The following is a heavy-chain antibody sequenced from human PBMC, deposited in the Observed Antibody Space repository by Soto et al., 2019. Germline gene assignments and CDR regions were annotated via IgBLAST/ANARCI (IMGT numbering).Heavy chain of an antibody. CDR1: GFSFSGSA. CDR3: SKWEFYSKWDVEKSRPLDY. Sequence: EVHLVESGGGLVQPGGSLTLSCAASGFSFSGSAMHWVRQTSGKGLEGVGRGRGKADNFATAYAASAKGRFTTSRDDSRNTAYLQMNSLRFEDTAVYYCSKWEFYSKWDVEKSRPLDYWGQGTLVTVSS. V-gene: IGHV3-73*01. J-gene: IGHJ4*02. D-gene: IGHD2-21*01. CDR2: GRGKADNFAT.